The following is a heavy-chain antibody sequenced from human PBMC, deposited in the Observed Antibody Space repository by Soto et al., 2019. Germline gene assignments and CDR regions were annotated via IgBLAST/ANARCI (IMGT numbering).Heavy chain of an antibody. CDR3: ASDFPTSSGLYGMDV. J-gene: IGHJ6*02. D-gene: IGHD6-19*01. Sequence: GGSLRLSCAASGFTFSSYSMNWVRQAPGKGLEWVSSISSSSSYIYYADSVKGRFTISRDNAKNSLYLQMSSLRAEDTAVYYCASDFPTSSGLYGMDVWGQGTTVTVSS. CDR1: GFTFSSYS. V-gene: IGHV3-21*01. CDR2: ISSSSSYI.